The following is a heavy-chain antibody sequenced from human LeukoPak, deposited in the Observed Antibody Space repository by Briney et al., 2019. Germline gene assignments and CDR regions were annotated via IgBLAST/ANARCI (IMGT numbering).Heavy chain of an antibody. CDR1: GFTFSSYG. CDR3: AKDRDWSGWYFDY. J-gene: IGHJ4*02. Sequence: QPGRSLRLSCAASGFTFSSYGMHWVRQAPGKGLEWVAVISYDGSNKYYADSVKGRFTISRGNSKNTLYLQMNSLRAEDTAVYYCAKDRDWSGWYFDYWGQGTLVTVSS. D-gene: IGHD6-19*01. V-gene: IGHV3-30*18. CDR2: ISYDGSNK.